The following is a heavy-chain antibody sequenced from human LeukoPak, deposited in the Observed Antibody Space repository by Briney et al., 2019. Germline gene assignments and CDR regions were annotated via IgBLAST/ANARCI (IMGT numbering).Heavy chain of an antibody. CDR1: RFTFSSYA. CDR3: AKTDVGIGWHHFDY. D-gene: IGHD6-19*01. V-gene: IGHV3-23*01. CDR2: ISNSGGRT. J-gene: IGHJ4*02. Sequence: GGSLRLSCGASRFTFSSYAMSWVRQAPGKGLEWVSAISNSGGRTYYEDSVKGRFTISRDNSDNTLYLQMNSLRAEDTAVYYCAKTDVGIGWHHFDYWGQGTLVTVSS.